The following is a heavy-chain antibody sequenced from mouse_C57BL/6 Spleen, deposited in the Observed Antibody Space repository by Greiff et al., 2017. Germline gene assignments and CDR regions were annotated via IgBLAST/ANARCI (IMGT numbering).Heavy chain of an antibody. CDR2: ISYDGSN. V-gene: IGHV3-6*01. Sequence: EVKLMESGPGLVKPSQSLSLTCSVTGYSITSGYYWNWIRQFPGNKLEWMGYISYDGSNNYNPSLKNRISITRDTSKNQFFLKLKSVTTEDTATYYCAREELRYAMDYWGQGTSVTVSS. D-gene: IGHD1-1*01. J-gene: IGHJ4*01. CDR3: AREELRYAMDY. CDR1: GYSITSGYY.